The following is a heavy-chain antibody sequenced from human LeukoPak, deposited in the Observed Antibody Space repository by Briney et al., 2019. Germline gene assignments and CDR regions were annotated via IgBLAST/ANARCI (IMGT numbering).Heavy chain of an antibody. CDR1: GGSFSGYY. CDR3: ARGGGRYYYDSSGYYGP. J-gene: IGHJ5*02. Sequence: SETLSLTCAVYGGSFSGYYWSWIRQPPGKGLEWIGEINHSGSTNHNPSLKSRVTISVDTSKNQFSLKLSSVTAADTAVYYCARGGGRYYYDSSGYYGPWGQGTLVTVSS. CDR2: INHSGST. V-gene: IGHV4-34*01. D-gene: IGHD3-22*01.